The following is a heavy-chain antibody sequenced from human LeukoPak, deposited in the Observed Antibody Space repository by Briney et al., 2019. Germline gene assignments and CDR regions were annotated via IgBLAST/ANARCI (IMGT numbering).Heavy chain of an antibody. D-gene: IGHD3-16*02. J-gene: IGHJ3*02. V-gene: IGHV4-38-2*02. CDR3: ARALRLGELSPRHDAFDI. CDR2: IYHSGST. Sequence: SETLSLTCTVSGYSISSGYYWGWTRQPPGKGLEWIGSIYHSGSTYYNPSLKSRVTISVDTSKDQFSLKLSSVTAADTAVYYCARALRLGELSPRHDAFDIWGQGTMVTVSS. CDR1: GYSISSGYY.